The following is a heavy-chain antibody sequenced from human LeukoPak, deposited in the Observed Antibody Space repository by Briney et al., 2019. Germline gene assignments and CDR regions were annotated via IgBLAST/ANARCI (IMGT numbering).Heavy chain of an antibody. Sequence: GRSLRLSCAASGFTFSSYSMNWVRQAPGKGLEWVSSISSSSSYIYYADSVKGRFTISRDNAKNSLYLQMNSLRAEDTAVYYCARDSLAAAGIFDYWGQRTLVTVSS. CDR2: ISSSSSYI. D-gene: IGHD6-13*01. CDR3: ARDSLAAAGIFDY. CDR1: GFTFSSYS. J-gene: IGHJ4*02. V-gene: IGHV3-21*01.